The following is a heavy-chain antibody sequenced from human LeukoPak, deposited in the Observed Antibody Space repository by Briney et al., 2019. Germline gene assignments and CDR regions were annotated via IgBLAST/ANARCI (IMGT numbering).Heavy chain of an antibody. CDR1: GYTFTDFY. V-gene: IGHV1-46*01. D-gene: IGHD2-2*01. CDR2: INPSGGST. Sequence: ASVKVSCKASGYTFTDFYMHWVRQAPGQGLEWMGIINPSGGSTSYAQKFQGRVTMTRDTSTSTVYMELSSLRSEDTAVYCCARAYCSSTSCYSRFDPWGQGTLVTVSS. J-gene: IGHJ5*02. CDR3: ARAYCSSTSCYSRFDP.